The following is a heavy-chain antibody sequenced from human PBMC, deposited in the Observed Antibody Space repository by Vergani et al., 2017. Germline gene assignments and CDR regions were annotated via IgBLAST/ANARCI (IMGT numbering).Heavy chain of an antibody. V-gene: IGHV3-11*04. Sequence: LEESGGGSVKPGGSLRLSCAASGFKFSDHYMSWIRPAPGKGLEWVSHISHGASTVTHTDSVTGRFTVPRYNDNNSLPLDMTTLRVEDTAVYYCANIPGISTTRHYYAMDVWGQGTTVTVSS. CDR2: ISHGASTV. D-gene: IGHD1-1*01. CDR3: ANIPGISTTRHYYAMDV. CDR1: GFKFSDHY. J-gene: IGHJ6*02.